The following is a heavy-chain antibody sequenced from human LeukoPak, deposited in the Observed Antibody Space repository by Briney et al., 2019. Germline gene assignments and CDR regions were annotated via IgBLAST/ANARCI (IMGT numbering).Heavy chain of an antibody. CDR2: INPSGGST. D-gene: IGHD3-22*01. CDR1: GYIFTNYY. Sequence: ASVKVSCKASGYIFTNYYMHWVRQAPGQGLKWMGTINPSGGSTTYAQKFQGRVTMTRDTSTSTVYMELSSLRSEDTAVYYCARDQGITMIVVVPVNAFDIWGQGTMVTVSS. J-gene: IGHJ3*02. V-gene: IGHV1-46*01. CDR3: ARDQGITMIVVVPVNAFDI.